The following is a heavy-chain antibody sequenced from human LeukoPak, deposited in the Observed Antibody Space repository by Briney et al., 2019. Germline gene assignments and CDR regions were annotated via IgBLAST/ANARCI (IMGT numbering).Heavy chain of an antibody. D-gene: IGHD3-22*01. V-gene: IGHV3-30*02. CDR3: AKENGLITMIVVGYFDY. CDR2: IRYDGSNK. J-gene: IGHJ4*02. CDR1: GFTFSSYG. Sequence: PGGSLRLSCAASGFTFSSYGMHWVRQAPGKGLEWVAFIRYDGSNKYYADSVKGRFTISRDNSKNTLYLQMNSLRAEDTAVYYCAKENGLITMIVVGYFDYWGQGTLVTVSS.